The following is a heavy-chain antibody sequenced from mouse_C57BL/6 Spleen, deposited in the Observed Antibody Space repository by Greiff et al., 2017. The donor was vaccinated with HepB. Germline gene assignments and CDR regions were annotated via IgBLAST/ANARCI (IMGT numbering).Heavy chain of an antibody. Sequence: EVQGVESGGGLVKPGGSLKLSCAASGFTFSDYRMHWVRQAPEKGLEWVAYISSGSSTIYYADTVKGRFTISRDNAKNTLFLQMTSLRSEDTAMYYCARDYSNYVDYWGQGTTLTVSS. CDR2: ISSGSSTI. CDR1: GFTFSDYR. D-gene: IGHD2-5*01. J-gene: IGHJ2*01. V-gene: IGHV5-17*01. CDR3: ARDYSNYVDY.